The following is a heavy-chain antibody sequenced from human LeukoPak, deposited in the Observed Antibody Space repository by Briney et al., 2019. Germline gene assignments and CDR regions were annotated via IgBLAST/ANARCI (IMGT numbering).Heavy chain of an antibody. CDR3: ARGIGRRTSLLGNY. D-gene: IGHD7-27*01. V-gene: IGHV1-8*01. Sequence: ASVKVSCKASGYTFTSYDINWVRQATGQGLEWMGWMNPNSGNTGYAQKFQGRVTMTRNTSINTAYMELSSLRSEDTAVYYCARGIGRRTSLLGNYWGQGTLVTVSS. CDR2: MNPNSGNT. J-gene: IGHJ4*02. CDR1: GYTFTSYD.